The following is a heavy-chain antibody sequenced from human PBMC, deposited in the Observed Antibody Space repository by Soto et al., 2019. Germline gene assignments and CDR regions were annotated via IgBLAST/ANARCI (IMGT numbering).Heavy chain of an antibody. J-gene: IGHJ4*02. CDR3: ARGAGIQLWLRYFDY. CDR1: GASISSGGYY. V-gene: IGHV4-61*08. D-gene: IGHD5-18*01. CDR2: IYYSGST. Sequence: PSETLSLTCTVSGASISSGGYYWSWIRQHPGKGLEWIGYIYYSGSTNYNPSLKSRVTISVDTSKNQFSLKLSSVTAADTAVYYCARGAGIQLWLRYFDYWGQGTLVTVSS.